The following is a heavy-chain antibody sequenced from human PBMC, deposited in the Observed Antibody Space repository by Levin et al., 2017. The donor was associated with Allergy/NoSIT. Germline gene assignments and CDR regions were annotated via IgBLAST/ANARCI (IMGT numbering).Heavy chain of an antibody. CDR3: ARQSYGDNEGYYYYMDV. V-gene: IGHV4-39*01. CDR2: IYYSGST. J-gene: IGHJ6*03. Sequence: SETLSLTCTVSGGSISSSSYYWGWIRQPPGKGLEWIGSIYYSGSTYYNPSLKSRVTISVDTSKNQFSLKLSSVTAADTAVYYCARQSYGDNEGYYYYMDVWGKGTTVTVSS. D-gene: IGHD4-17*01. CDR1: GGSISSSSYY.